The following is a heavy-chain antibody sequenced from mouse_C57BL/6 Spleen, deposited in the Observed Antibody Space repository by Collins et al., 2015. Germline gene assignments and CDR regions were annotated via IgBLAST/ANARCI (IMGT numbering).Heavy chain of an antibody. Sequence: QVQLQQPGAELVKPGASVKMSCKASGYTFTSYWITWVKQRPGQGLEWIGDIYPGSGSANYNEKFKSKATLTVDTSSSTAYMQLSSLTSEDSAVYYCARIYYYGSSYAMDYWGQGTSVTVSS. J-gene: IGHJ4*01. V-gene: IGHV1-55*01. D-gene: IGHD1-1*01. CDR3: ARIYYYGSSYAMDY. CDR2: IYPGSGSA. CDR1: GYTFTSYW.